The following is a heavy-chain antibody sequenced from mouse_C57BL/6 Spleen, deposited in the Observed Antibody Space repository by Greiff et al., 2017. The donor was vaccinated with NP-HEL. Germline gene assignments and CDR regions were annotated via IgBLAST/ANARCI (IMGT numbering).Heavy chain of an antibody. CDR3: ARGPDGYYGY. CDR2: IDPSDSYT. Sequence: QVQLQQSGAELVKPGASVKLSCKASGYTFTSYWMQWVKQRPGQGLEWIGEIDPSDSYTNYNQKFKGKATLTVDTSSSTAYMQLSSLTSEDSAVYYCARGPDGYYGYWGQGTLVTVSA. J-gene: IGHJ3*01. D-gene: IGHD2-3*01. CDR1: GYTFTSYW. V-gene: IGHV1-50*01.